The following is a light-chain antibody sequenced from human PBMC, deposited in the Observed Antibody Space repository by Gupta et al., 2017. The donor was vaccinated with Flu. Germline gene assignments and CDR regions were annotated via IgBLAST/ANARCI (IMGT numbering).Light chain of an antibody. CDR3: QQTYSAPRT. CDR1: QTITNF. Sequence: DIQMTQSPSSLSASVGDRVTITCRASQTITNFLNWYQQIPLKAPKLLIHAASRLQSGVPSRFSGSGSGTDFTLTIRSLQPEDFATYYCQQTYSAPRTFGQGTKVEI. CDR2: AAS. J-gene: IGKJ1*01. V-gene: IGKV1-39*01.